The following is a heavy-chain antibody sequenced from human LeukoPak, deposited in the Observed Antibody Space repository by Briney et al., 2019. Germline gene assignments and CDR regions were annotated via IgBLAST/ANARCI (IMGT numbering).Heavy chain of an antibody. D-gene: IGHD6-13*01. CDR2: ISYDGSNK. CDR3: ARDRGPNAAEEPIDY. CDR1: GFTFSSYA. J-gene: IGHJ4*02. V-gene: IGHV3-30*04. Sequence: GKSLRLSCAASGFTFSSYAMHWVRQAPGKGLEWVAVISYDGSNKYYADSVMGRFTISRDNSKNTLYLQMNSLRTEDTAVYYCARDRGPNAAEEPIDYWGQGSLVTVSS.